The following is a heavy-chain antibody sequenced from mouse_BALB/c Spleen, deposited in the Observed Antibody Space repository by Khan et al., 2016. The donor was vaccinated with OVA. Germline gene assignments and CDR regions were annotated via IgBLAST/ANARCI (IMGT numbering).Heavy chain of an antibody. J-gene: IGHJ3*01. Sequence: EVQLQESGPELMKPGASVKISCKASGYSFTNYYIHWVKQSHGQSLEWLGYIDPFNGGTTYNQKFKGTATLTVDKSSSTAYMHLNNLTSEDSAVYYCTRLGTTGWFTYWGQGTLVTGSA. CDR3: TRLGTTGWFTY. D-gene: IGHD2-13*01. CDR2: IDPFNGGT. V-gene: IGHV1S135*01. CDR1: GYSFTNYY.